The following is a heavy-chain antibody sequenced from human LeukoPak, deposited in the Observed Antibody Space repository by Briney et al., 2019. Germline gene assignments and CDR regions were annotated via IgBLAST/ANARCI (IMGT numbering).Heavy chain of an antibody. D-gene: IGHD1-26*01. Sequence: ASVKVSCKASGYTFTSYYMHWVRQAPGQGLEWMGIINPSGGSTSYAQKLQGRVTMTTDTSTSTAYMELRSLRSDDTAVYYCARGPSGSYFDYWGQGTLVTVSS. CDR2: INPSGGST. V-gene: IGHV1-46*01. CDR1: GYTFTSYY. J-gene: IGHJ4*02. CDR3: ARGPSGSYFDY.